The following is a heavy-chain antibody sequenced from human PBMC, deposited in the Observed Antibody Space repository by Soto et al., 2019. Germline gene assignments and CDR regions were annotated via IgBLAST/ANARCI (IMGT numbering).Heavy chain of an antibody. CDR1: GYSFTSYW. V-gene: IGHV5-10-1*01. Sequence: GESLKISCNGSGYSFTSYWISWVRQMPGKGLEWMGRIDPSDSYTYYSPSFQGHVTISADKSISTAYLQWSSLKASDTAMYYCARQGGYDPPRDYWGQGTLVTVSS. J-gene: IGHJ4*02. CDR2: IDPSDSYT. D-gene: IGHD5-12*01. CDR3: ARQGGYDPPRDY.